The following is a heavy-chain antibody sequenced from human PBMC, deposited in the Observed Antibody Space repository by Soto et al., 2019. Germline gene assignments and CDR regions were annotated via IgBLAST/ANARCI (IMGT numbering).Heavy chain of an antibody. D-gene: IGHD2-21*01. CDR2: ISYDGSNK. CDR3: AKDRRLQYWYFDL. CDR1: GFTFSSYG. Sequence: QVQLVESGGGVVQPGRSLRLSCAASGFTFSSYGMHWVRQAPGKGLEWVAVISYDGSNKYYADSVKGRFTISRDNSKNTLYLQMNSLSAEDTAVYYCAKDRRLQYWYFDLWGRGTLVTVSS. V-gene: IGHV3-30*18. J-gene: IGHJ2*01.